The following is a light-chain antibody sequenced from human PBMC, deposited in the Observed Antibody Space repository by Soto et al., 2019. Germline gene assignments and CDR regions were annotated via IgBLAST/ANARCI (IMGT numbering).Light chain of an antibody. CDR1: AGAVTSAYY. Sequence: QTVVTQEPSLTVSTGGTVTLTCASSAGAVTSAYYTNWLQQKPGQAPRALIYSTSEKHSWSHARFSGSLLGGKAALTLSAAQYEDEADYYCLLYYGGAQVLFGGGTKLTVL. V-gene: IGLV7-43*01. CDR3: LLYYGGAQVL. CDR2: STS. J-gene: IGLJ2*01.